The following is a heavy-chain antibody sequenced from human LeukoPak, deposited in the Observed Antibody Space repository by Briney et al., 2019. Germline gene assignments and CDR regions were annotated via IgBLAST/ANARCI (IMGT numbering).Heavy chain of an antibody. CDR3: ARVGVYGYPFDY. D-gene: IGHD5-18*01. J-gene: IGHJ4*02. Sequence: SETLSLTCTVSGGSISSSSYYWGWIRQPPGKGLEWIGSIYYSGSTYYNPSLKSRVTISLDTSKNQFSLNLSSVTAADTAVYYCARVGVYGYPFDYWGQGTLVTVSS. CDR1: GGSISSSSYY. V-gene: IGHV4-39*07. CDR2: IYYSGST.